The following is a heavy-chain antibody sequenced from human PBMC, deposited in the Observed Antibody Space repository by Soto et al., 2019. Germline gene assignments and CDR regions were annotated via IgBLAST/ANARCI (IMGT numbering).Heavy chain of an antibody. CDR1: GGTFSSYT. Sequence: QVQLVQSGAEVKKPGSSVKVSCKASGGTFSSYTISWVRQAPGQGLEWMGRIIPILGIANYAQKFQGRVTITAEKSTSTAYMELSSLRSEDTAVYYCARPGGQDYGMDVWGQGTTVTVSS. J-gene: IGHJ6*02. CDR2: IIPILGIA. CDR3: ARPGGQDYGMDV. V-gene: IGHV1-69*02.